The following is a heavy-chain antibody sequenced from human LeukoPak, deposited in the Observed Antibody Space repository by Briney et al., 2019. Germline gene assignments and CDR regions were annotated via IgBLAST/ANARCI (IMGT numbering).Heavy chain of an antibody. J-gene: IGHJ4*02. V-gene: IGHV3-33*01. CDR1: GFTFSCYG. CDR3: ARDPRYSSSCIDY. Sequence: GGSLRLSCAAPGFTFSCYGMPRGRQAPGKGLNRVAVIWYDVSNEYYAVSVMGQVNISRDNSKNTLYLQMNSLRAEDTAVYYCARDPRYSSSCIDYWGQGTLVTVSS. D-gene: IGHD6-13*01. CDR2: IWYDVSNE.